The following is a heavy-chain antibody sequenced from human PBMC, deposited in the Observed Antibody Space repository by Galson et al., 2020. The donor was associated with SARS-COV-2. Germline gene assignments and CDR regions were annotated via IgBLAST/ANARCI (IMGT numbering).Heavy chain of an antibody. CDR1: GGSISSGSYY. Sequence: SETLSLTCTVSGGSISSGSYYWSWIRQPAGKGLEWIGRIYTSGSTNYNPSPKSRVTISVDTSKNQFSLKLSSVTAADTAVYYCASLPWGYCSSSRCPRGAFGIWGQGTMVIVSS. J-gene: IGHJ3*02. V-gene: IGHV4-61*02. CDR3: ASLPWGYCSSSRCPRGAFGI. D-gene: IGHD2-2*01. CDR2: IYTSGST.